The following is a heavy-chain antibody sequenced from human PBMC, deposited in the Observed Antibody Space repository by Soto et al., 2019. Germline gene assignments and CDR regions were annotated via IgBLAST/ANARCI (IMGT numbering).Heavy chain of an antibody. CDR2: IIPIFGTA. CDR1: GGTFSSYA. V-gene: IGHV1-69*13. CDR3: ARDGRSSYSSGSYYFDY. J-gene: IGHJ4*02. Sequence: ASVKVSCKASGGTFSSYAISWVRQAPGQGLEWMGGIIPIFGTANYAQKFQGRVTITADESTSTAYMELSSLRSEDTAVYYCARDGRSSYSSGSYYFDYCGQRTLVTVS. D-gene: IGHD6-19*01.